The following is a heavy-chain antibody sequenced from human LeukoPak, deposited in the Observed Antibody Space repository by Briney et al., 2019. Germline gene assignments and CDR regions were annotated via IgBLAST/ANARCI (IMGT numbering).Heavy chain of an antibody. J-gene: IGHJ4*02. V-gene: IGHV3-7*01. CDR1: GFIFGGYW. D-gene: IGHD3-3*01. CDR2: TNPDGSIK. Sequence: GGSLRLSCAASGFIFGGYWMSWVRQAPGRGLEWVANTNPDGSIKYYVDSVNGRFTISRDNAKNSLHLQMNSLRAEDTAVYYCVSGFLQWLYWGQGTLVTVSS. CDR3: VSGFLQWLY.